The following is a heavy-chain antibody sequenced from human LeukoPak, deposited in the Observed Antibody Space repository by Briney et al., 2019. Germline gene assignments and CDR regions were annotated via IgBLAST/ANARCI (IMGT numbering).Heavy chain of an antibody. CDR1: GGSFSGYY. V-gene: IGHV4-34*01. Sequence: PSETLSLTCAVYGGSFSGYYWSWLRQPPGKGLEWMGEINHSGSTNYNPSLESRVVTSVNTSSNQFFLMLGSITAADTAVYYCARWEGGSYHDLDYWGQGTLVTVSS. D-gene: IGHD1-26*01. J-gene: IGHJ4*02. CDR2: INHSGST. CDR3: ARWEGGSYHDLDY.